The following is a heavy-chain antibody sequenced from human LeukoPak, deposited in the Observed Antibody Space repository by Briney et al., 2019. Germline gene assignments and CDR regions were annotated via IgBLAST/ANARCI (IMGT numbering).Heavy chain of an antibody. D-gene: IGHD3-10*01. Sequence: SQTLSLTCAISGDSVSRNNAGWSWIRQSPSRGLEGLARTYYRSKWYKDEAGSYKDEAGSLENRINITADTAKNQVYLQVTSVTAEDTAMYYCVRGGLVRGTLNSLISFDVWGQGIMVTVSS. CDR3: VRGGLVRGTLNSLISFDV. CDR1: GDSVSRNNAG. V-gene: IGHV6-1*01. CDR2: TYYRSKWYKDEAGSYK. J-gene: IGHJ3*01.